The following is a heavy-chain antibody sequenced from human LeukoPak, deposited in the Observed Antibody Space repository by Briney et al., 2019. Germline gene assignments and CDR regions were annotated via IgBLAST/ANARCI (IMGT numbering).Heavy chain of an antibody. V-gene: IGHV3-21*01. CDR3: ARDCGGSCYSGQTYFSYYYYGMDV. J-gene: IGHJ6*02. D-gene: IGHD2-15*01. CDR2: ISTSSSYI. CDR1: GFTFSSYN. Sequence: PGGPLRLSCAASGFTFSSYNMNWVRQAPGKGLEWVSSISTSSSYIYYADSVKGRFTISRDNAKNSLFLQVNSLSAEDTAVYYCARDCGGSCYSGQTYFSYYYYGMDVWGQGTMVTVSS.